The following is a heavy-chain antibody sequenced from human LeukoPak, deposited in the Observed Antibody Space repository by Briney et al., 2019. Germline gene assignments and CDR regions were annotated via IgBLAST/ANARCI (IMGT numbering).Heavy chain of an antibody. V-gene: IGHV6-1*01. Sequence: SQTLSLTCAISGDSVSSDSAAWNWIRQSPSGGLEWLGRTYYRSKWYNEYAVSMESRININPDTSKNQFSLQLNSVTPEDTAVYYWARDRCSGGSCSSATWGQGTLVTVSS. J-gene: IGHJ5*02. D-gene: IGHD2-15*01. CDR1: GDSVSSDSAA. CDR2: TYYRSKWYN. CDR3: ARDRCSGGSCSSAT.